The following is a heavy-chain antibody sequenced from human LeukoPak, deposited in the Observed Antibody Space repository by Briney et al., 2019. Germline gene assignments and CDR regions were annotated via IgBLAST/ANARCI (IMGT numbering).Heavy chain of an antibody. Sequence: PGGSLRLSCAASGFTLSNYAMNWVRQAPGQGLEWVSVISAAGVTYYADSLKGRFTISRDNSKNTLYLQMDSLRVEDTAVYYCGKANDDYHFDYWGQGTLVTVSS. D-gene: IGHD4-11*01. V-gene: IGHV3-23*01. CDR1: GFTLSNYA. CDR2: ISAAGVT. CDR3: GKANDDYHFDY. J-gene: IGHJ4*02.